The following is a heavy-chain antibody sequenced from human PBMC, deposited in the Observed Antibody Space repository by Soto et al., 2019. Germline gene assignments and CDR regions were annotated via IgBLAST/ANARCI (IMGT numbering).Heavy chain of an antibody. V-gene: IGHV1-69*02. J-gene: IGHJ6*02. CDR2: IIPILGIP. Sequence: QVQLVQSGAEVKKPGSSVKVSCKASGGTFSTYTITWVRQAPGQGLEWMGRIIPILGIPNYAQKFQGRVTITADKSTSTAYRELSSLRSGDTAVDYCARLRDSDGMDVWGQGTTVTVSS. CDR1: GGTFSTYT. CDR3: ARLRDSDGMDV. D-gene: IGHD1-26*01.